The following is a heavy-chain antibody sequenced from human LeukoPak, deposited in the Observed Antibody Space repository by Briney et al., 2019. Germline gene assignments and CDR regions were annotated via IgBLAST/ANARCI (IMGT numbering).Heavy chain of an antibody. CDR2: ISAYNGNT. J-gene: IGHJ5*02. V-gene: IGHV1-18*01. Sequence: ASVKVSCKASGYTFTSYGISWVRQAPGQGLEWMGWISAYNGNTNYAQKLQGRVTMTTDTSTSTAYMELRSLRSDDTAVYYCARETRWATFYSSSLTGWFDPWGQGTLVTVSS. D-gene: IGHD6-6*01. CDR3: ARETRWATFYSSSLTGWFDP. CDR1: GYTFTSYG.